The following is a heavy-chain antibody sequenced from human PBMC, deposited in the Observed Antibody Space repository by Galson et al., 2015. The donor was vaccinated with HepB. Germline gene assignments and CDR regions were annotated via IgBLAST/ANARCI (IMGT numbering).Heavy chain of an antibody. J-gene: IGHJ4*02. Sequence: SLRLSCAVSGFIFSNYAMYWVRQAPGRGLEWVAVISYDGTNKYYGDSVKGRFTISRDNSKNTLYLQMNSLRPEDTAVYYCARDSFGRDILTALGYWGQGTLVTVSS. CDR3: ARDSFGRDILTALGY. V-gene: IGHV3-30*01. D-gene: IGHD3-9*01. CDR2: ISYDGTNK. CDR1: GFIFSNYA.